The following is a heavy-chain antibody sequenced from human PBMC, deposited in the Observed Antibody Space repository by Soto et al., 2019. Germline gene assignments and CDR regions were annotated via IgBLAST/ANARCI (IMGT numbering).Heavy chain of an antibody. CDR3: VKTIGYCSGGSCHYFGMDV. D-gene: IGHD2-15*01. V-gene: IGHV3-23*01. J-gene: IGHJ6*02. Sequence: GGSLRLSCAASGFTFSYYAMNWVRQAPGKGLEWVSLISGSSGSTYYADSVKGRFTISRDDSKSTLYLQMSSLRAEDTAIYYCVKTIGYCSGGSCHYFGMDVWGQGTTVTVSS. CDR2: ISGSSGST. CDR1: GFTFSYYA.